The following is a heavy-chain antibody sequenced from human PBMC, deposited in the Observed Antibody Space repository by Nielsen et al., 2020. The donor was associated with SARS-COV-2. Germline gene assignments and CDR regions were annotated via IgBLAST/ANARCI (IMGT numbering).Heavy chain of an antibody. Sequence: GESLKISCAASGFTFSNAWMSWVRQAPGKGLEWVGRIKSKSDGGTTDNAAPVKGRFTISRDDSKNTLYLQMNSLKTEDTAVYYCTTDLDYYDSSGYRFDYWGQGTLVTVS. CDR1: GFTFSNAW. CDR3: TTDLDYYDSSGYRFDY. V-gene: IGHV3-15*01. D-gene: IGHD3-22*01. J-gene: IGHJ4*02. CDR2: IKSKSDGGTT.